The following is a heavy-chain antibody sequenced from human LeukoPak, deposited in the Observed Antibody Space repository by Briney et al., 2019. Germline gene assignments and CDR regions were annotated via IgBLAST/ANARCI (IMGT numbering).Heavy chain of an antibody. Sequence: GGSLGLSCVAPGLAFSSYSMHWVRQAPGKGLEWVGVISYDGSDEYYTDSVKGRFTISRDNSKNTVYLQMNSLRADDTAVYYCARDFTPEWFDIHWGQGTLVTVS. J-gene: IGHJ4*02. V-gene: IGHV3-30*04. CDR1: GLAFSSYS. CDR2: ISYDGSDE. CDR3: ARDFTPEWFDIH. D-gene: IGHD3-3*01.